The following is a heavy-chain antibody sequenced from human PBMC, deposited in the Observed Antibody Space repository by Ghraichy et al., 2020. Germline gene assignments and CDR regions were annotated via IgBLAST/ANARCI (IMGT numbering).Heavy chain of an antibody. J-gene: IGHJ6*02. CDR3: ATDRPKYYYDSSGIYYYGMDV. Sequence: VKVSCKVSGYTLTELSMHWVRQAPGKGLEWMGGFDPEDGETIYAQKFQGRVTMTEDTSTDTAYMELSSLRSEDTAVYYCATDRPKYYYDSSGIYYYGMDVWGQGTTVTVSS. V-gene: IGHV1-24*01. CDR1: GYTLTELS. CDR2: FDPEDGET. D-gene: IGHD3-22*01.